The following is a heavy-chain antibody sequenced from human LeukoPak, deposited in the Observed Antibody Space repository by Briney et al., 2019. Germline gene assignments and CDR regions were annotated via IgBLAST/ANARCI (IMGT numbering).Heavy chain of an antibody. CDR2: ISGSGGST. CDR1: GFTFSSSA. Sequence: GGSLRLSCAASGFTFSSSAMNWVRQAPGKGLEWVSSISGSGGSTYYADSVKGRFTISRDNSKNTLYLQMNSLRAEDTAVYYCAKDTRMYGSGSYFDYWGQGTLVTVSS. J-gene: IGHJ4*02. CDR3: AKDTRMYGSGSYFDY. V-gene: IGHV3-23*01. D-gene: IGHD3-10*01.